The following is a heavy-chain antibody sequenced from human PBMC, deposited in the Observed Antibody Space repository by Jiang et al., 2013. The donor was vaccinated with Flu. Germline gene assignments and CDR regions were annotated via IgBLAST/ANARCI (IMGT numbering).Heavy chain of an antibody. CDR2: INPANGNT. CDR3: ARGPSAQGAFDF. J-gene: IGHJ4*02. V-gene: IGHV1-3*01. Sequence: SGAEVKKPGASLKVSCKTSGYSFNTYTIHWVRQAPGHSLQWMGWINPANGNTEFSQSFHGRYTISRDSSATTVYLEMSSLTSEDTAVFYCARGPSAQGAFDFWGQGTLVTVSS. CDR1: GYSFNTYT.